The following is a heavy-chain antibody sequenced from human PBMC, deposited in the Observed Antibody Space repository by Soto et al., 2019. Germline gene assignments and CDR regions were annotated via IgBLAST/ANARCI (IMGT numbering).Heavy chain of an antibody. CDR2: INAGNGNT. V-gene: IGHV1-3*01. D-gene: IGHD6-13*01. Sequence: GASVKVSCKASGYTFTSYAMHWVRQAPGQRLEWMGWINAGNGNTKYSQKFQGRVTITRDTSASTAYMGLSSLRSEDTAVYYCARDRRPIAAAGTADYWGQGTLVTVSS. J-gene: IGHJ4*02. CDR1: GYTFTSYA. CDR3: ARDRRPIAAAGTADY.